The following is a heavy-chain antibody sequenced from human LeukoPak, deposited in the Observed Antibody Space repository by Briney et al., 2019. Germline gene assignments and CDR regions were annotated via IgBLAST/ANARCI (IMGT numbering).Heavy chain of an antibody. V-gene: IGHV4-34*01. CDR2: INHSGST. Sequence: SETLSLTCAVHGGSFSGYYWSWIRQPPGKGLEWIGEINHSGSTNYNPSLKSRVTISVDTSKNQFSLKLSSVTAADMALYYCARHGAATVIDYWGQGTLVTVSS. D-gene: IGHD2-15*01. CDR1: GGSFSGYY. J-gene: IGHJ4*02. CDR3: ARHGAATVIDY.